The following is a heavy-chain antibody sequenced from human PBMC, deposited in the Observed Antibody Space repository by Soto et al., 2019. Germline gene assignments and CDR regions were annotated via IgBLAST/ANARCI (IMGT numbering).Heavy chain of an antibody. CDR3: AKNTAVAGSFDY. D-gene: IGHD6-19*01. CDR2: ISGSGGST. CDR1: GFTFSSYA. Sequence: EVQLLESGGGLVQPGGSLRLSCAASGFTFSSYAMSWVRQAPGKGLEWVSAISGSGGSTYYADSVKGRFTISRDNSKNTLYMQMNSLRAEDTAVYYCAKNTAVAGSFDYWGQGTLVTVSS. J-gene: IGHJ4*02. V-gene: IGHV3-23*01.